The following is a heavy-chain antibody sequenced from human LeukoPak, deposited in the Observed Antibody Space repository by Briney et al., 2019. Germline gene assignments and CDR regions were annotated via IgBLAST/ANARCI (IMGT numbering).Heavy chain of an antibody. Sequence: PSETLSLTCTVSGGSISNYYWSWIRQPPGKGLEWIGYIYYSGSTKYNPSLKSRVTISVDTSKNQFSLKLSSVTAADTAVYYCAREDYGGKDDAFDIWGQGTMVTVSS. V-gene: IGHV4-59*01. CDR3: AREDYGGKDDAFDI. J-gene: IGHJ3*02. CDR2: IYYSGST. CDR1: GGSISNYY. D-gene: IGHD4-23*01.